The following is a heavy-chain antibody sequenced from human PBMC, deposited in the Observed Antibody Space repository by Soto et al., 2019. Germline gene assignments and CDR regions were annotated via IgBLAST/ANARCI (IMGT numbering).Heavy chain of an antibody. V-gene: IGHV1-69*13. J-gene: IGHJ6*02. CDR1: GGTFSSYA. Sequence: GASVKVSCKASGGTFSSYAISWVRQAPGQGLEWMGGIIPIFGTANYAQKFQGRVTITADESTSTAYMELGSLRSEDTAVYYCARAAAGYYYYGMDVWGQGTTVTVSS. CDR2: IIPIFGTA. D-gene: IGHD6-13*01. CDR3: ARAAAGYYYYGMDV.